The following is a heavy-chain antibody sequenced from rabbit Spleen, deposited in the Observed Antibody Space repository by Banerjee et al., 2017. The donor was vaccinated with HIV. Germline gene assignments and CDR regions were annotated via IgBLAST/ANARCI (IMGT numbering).Heavy chain of an antibody. V-gene: IGHV1S40*01. J-gene: IGHJ6*01. CDR1: GVSFSSRYY. Sequence: QSLEESGGDLVKPGASLTLTCTASGVSFSSRYYMCWVRQAPGKGLEWIACIYAGSSGDTYYASWAKGRITISKTSSTRVTLQLTRLTAADTATYCCARDNDAGSYEDLNLWGPGTLVTVS. CDR2: IYAGSSGDT. CDR3: ARDNDAGSYEDLNL. D-gene: IGHD4-2*01.